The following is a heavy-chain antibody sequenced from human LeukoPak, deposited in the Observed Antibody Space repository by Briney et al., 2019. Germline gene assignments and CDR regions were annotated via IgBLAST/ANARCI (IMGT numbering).Heavy chain of an antibody. V-gene: IGHV3-11*01. Sequence: GGSLRLSCAASGFAFSDYYMSWIRQAPGKGLEWVSYISTVGTIKYYADSVKGRFTISRDNSENTLYLQMNSLRVEDTAIYYCAKSTAPCSRGSCYSALESWGQGTLVTVSS. CDR3: AKSTAPCSRGSCYSALES. D-gene: IGHD2-15*01. CDR1: GFAFSDYY. J-gene: IGHJ4*02. CDR2: ISTVGTIK.